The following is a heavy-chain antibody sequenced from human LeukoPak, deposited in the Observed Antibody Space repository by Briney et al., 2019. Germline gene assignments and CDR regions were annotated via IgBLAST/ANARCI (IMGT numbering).Heavy chain of an antibody. J-gene: IGHJ4*02. CDR3: ARDIYYDSSGYYGSVY. Sequence: GGSLRLSCAASGFTFSSYSMNWVRPAPGKGLEWVSYISSSSSTIYYADSVKGRFTISRDNAKNSLYLQMNSLRAEDTAVYYCARDIYYDSSGYYGSVYWGQGTLVTVSS. V-gene: IGHV3-48*04. D-gene: IGHD3-22*01. CDR2: ISSSSSTI. CDR1: GFTFSSYS.